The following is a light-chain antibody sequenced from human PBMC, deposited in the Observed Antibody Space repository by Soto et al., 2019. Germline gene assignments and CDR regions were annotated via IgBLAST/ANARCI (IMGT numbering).Light chain of an antibody. CDR2: GAS. Sequence: EIVMTQSPATLSVSPGARVTLSCRASQSVSTNLAWYQQKPGQAPRLLIYGASTKATGIPARFSGSGSGTEFSLTISSLQSEDFAVYYCQQYNNWPRTFGQWTKVDIK. V-gene: IGKV3-15*01. J-gene: IGKJ1*01. CDR3: QQYNNWPRT. CDR1: QSVSTN.